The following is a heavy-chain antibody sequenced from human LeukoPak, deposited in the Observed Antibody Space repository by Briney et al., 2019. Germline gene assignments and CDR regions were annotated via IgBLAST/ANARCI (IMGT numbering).Heavy chain of an antibody. CDR1: GYTFTSCA. V-gene: IGHV7-4-1*02. D-gene: IGHD3-3*01. CDR3: AREIPSGYDFWSGYYKSYYYGMDV. Sequence: GASVKVSCKASGYTFTSCAMNWVRLAPGQGLEWMGWINTNTGNPTYAQGFTGRFVFSLDTSVSTAYLQISSLKAEDTAVYYCAREIPSGYDFWSGYYKSYYYGMDVWGQGTTVTVSS. CDR2: INTNTGNP. J-gene: IGHJ6*02.